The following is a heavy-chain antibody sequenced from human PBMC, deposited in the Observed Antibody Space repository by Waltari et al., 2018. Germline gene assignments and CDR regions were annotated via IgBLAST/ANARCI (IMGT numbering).Heavy chain of an antibody. CDR3: AREPNYVSYYFDY. CDR1: GVTFSSYR. D-gene: IGHD1-7*01. V-gene: IGHV3-21*01. CDR2: TSMSSSYI. J-gene: IGHJ4*02. Sequence: EVQLVGSGGGLVEPGGSLRLSCAASGVTFSSYRMNWVRQAPGNGLEWGLSTSMSSSYIYYADSGKGRFTISRDNSKNSLYLQMNSLRAEDPAVYYCAREPNYVSYYFDYWGQGTLVTVSS.